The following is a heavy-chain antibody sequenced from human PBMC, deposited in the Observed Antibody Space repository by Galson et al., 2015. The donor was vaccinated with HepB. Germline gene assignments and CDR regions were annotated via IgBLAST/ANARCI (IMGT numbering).Heavy chain of an antibody. J-gene: IGHJ6*02. V-gene: IGHV3-74*01. CDR3: ARDPVDYGDFLDYYYGMDV. D-gene: IGHD4-17*01. Sequence: RQAPGKGLVWVSRINSDGSSTSYADSVKGRFTISRDNAKNTLYLQMNSLRAEDTAVYYCARDPVDYGDFLDYYYGMDVWGQGTTVTVSS. CDR2: INSDGSST.